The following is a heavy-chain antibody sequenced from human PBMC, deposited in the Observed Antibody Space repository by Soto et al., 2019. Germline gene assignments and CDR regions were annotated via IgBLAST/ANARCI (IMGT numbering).Heavy chain of an antibody. CDR1: GGSFSGYY. Sequence: SETLSLTCAVYGGSFSGYYWSWIRQPPGKGLEWIGEINHSGSTNYNPSLKSRVTISVDTSKNQFSLKLSSVTAADTAVYYCARGSGSYKRYHWFDPWGQGTLVTVSS. V-gene: IGHV4-34*01. J-gene: IGHJ5*02. D-gene: IGHD1-26*01. CDR2: INHSGST. CDR3: ARGSGSYKRYHWFDP.